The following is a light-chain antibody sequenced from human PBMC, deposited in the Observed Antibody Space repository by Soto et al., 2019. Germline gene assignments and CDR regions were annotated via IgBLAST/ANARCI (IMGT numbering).Light chain of an antibody. CDR1: SSDVGSYNR. Sequence: QSALTQPPSVSGSPGQSVTISCSGTSSDVGSYNRVSWYQQPPGTAPKLIIYEVSYRPSGVPDRFSGSKSGNAASLTISGLQAEDEADYYCSSYTSSNTLVFGGGTKVTVL. CDR2: EVS. V-gene: IGLV2-18*02. CDR3: SSYTSSNTLV. J-gene: IGLJ3*02.